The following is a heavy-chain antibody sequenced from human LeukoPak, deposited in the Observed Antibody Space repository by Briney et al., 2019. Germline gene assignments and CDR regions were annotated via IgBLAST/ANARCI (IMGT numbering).Heavy chain of an antibody. CDR1: GGSISSGSYY. D-gene: IGHD5-24*01. CDR2: IYTSGST. CDR3: AREGERVEDSYNYNY. Sequence: SETLSLTCTVSGGSISSGSYYWSWIRQPAGKGLEWIGRIYTSGSTNYNPSLKSRVTISVDTSKNQFSLKLSSVTAADTAVYYCAREGERVEDSYNYNYWGQGTLVSVSS. V-gene: IGHV4-61*02. J-gene: IGHJ4*02.